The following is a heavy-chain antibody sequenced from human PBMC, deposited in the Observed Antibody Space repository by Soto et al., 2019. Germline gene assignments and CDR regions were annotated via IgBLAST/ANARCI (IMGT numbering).Heavy chain of an antibody. D-gene: IGHD3-16*02. J-gene: IGHJ3*02. Sequence: PSETLSLTCAVYGGSFSGYYWSWIRQPPGKGLEWIGEINHSGSTNYNPSLKSRVTISVDTSKNQFSLKLSSVTAADTAVYYCARGVNVLGSYRSDAFDIWGQGTMVTVSS. CDR3: ARGVNVLGSYRSDAFDI. V-gene: IGHV4-34*01. CDR1: GGSFSGYY. CDR2: INHSGST.